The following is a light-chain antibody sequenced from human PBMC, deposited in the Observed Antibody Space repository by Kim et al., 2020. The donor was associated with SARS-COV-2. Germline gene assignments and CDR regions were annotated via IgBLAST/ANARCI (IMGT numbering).Light chain of an antibody. Sequence: VAQGQTASITCSGDKLGDKYACWYQQKPGQAPVLVIYQDSKRPSGIPERFSGSNSGNTATLTISGTQAMDEADYYCQAWDSSTYYVFGTGTKVTVL. J-gene: IGLJ1*01. V-gene: IGLV3-1*01. CDR3: QAWDSSTYYV. CDR1: KLGDKY. CDR2: QDS.